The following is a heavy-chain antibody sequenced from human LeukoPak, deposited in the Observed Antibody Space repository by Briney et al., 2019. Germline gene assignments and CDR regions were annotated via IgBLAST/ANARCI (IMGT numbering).Heavy chain of an antibody. J-gene: IGHJ6*03. CDR1: GFTFSGYW. D-gene: IGHD5-24*01. Sequence: GGSLRLSCAASGFTFSGYWMSWVRQAPGKGLEWVANIKQDGSEKYYVDSVKCRFTISRDNAKNSLYLQMNSLRAEDTAVYYCARGTWATLYYYYMDVWGKGTTVTVSS. V-gene: IGHV3-7*01. CDR3: ARGTWATLYYYYMDV. CDR2: IKQDGSEK.